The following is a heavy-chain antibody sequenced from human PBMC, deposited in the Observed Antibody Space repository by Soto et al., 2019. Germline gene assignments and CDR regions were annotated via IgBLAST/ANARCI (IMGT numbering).Heavy chain of an antibody. CDR3: ARGDASYEYSSFASGMDV. D-gene: IGHD6-6*01. CDR1: GYTFTGYY. J-gene: IGHJ6*02. CDR2: INPNSGGT. Sequence: AASVNVSCKASGYTFTGYYMHWVRQAPGQGLEWMGWINPNSGGTNYAQKFQGRVTMTRDTSISTAYMELSRLRSDDTAVYYCARGDASYEYSSFASGMDVWGQGXTVTVYS. V-gene: IGHV1-2*02.